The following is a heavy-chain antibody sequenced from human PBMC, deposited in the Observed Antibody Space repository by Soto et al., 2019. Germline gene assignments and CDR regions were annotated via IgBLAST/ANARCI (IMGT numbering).Heavy chain of an antibody. Sequence: QVHLVQSGAEVKKPGASVKVSCKASGYTFTNYGISWVRQAPGEGLEWVGWINTSNDNKLYAQTLQGRLTLTTDTSTSTAYMDLTTLRSDDTAVYFCARDPGAASFDFWAQGTLVTVSS. CDR1: GYTFTNYG. CDR3: ARDPGAASFDF. J-gene: IGHJ4*02. V-gene: IGHV1-18*01. CDR2: INTSNDNK. D-gene: IGHD2-15*01.